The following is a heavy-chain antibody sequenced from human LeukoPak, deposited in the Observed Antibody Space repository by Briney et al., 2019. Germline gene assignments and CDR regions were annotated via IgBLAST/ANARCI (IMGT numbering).Heavy chain of an antibody. CDR3: AGDQGGNRWTY. V-gene: IGHV3-21*01. D-gene: IGHD3-16*01. Sequence: PGGSLRLSCAASGFTFSTYSMNWVRQAPGKGLEWVSSISTRSSYIYYVDSVRGRFTISRDNAKKSPYLQMNSLRVGDSAVYYCAGDQGGNRWTYWGQGTLVTVSS. CDR2: ISTRSSYI. J-gene: IGHJ4*02. CDR1: GFTFSTYS.